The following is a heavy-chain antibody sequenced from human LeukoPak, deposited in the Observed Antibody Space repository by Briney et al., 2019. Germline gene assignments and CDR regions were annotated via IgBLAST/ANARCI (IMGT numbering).Heavy chain of an antibody. Sequence: GGSLRLSCAASGFTVSSNYMSWVRQAPGKGLEWVSVLYSGGSTYYADSVKGRFTMSRDNPKNTLSLQLNSLRAEDTAVYYCASGLGYSSGSWRSVDYWGQGTLVIVSS. V-gene: IGHV3-53*01. CDR1: GFTVSSNY. CDR3: ASGLGYSSGSWRSVDY. CDR2: LYSGGST. J-gene: IGHJ4*02. D-gene: IGHD3-22*01.